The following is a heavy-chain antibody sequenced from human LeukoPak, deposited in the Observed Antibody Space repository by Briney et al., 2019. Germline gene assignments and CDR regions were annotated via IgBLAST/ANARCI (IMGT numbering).Heavy chain of an antibody. CDR1: GGSFSGYY. CDR2: INHSGST. V-gene: IGHV4-34*01. J-gene: IGHJ6*02. D-gene: IGHD3-10*01. CDR3: ARALKGGSYPYYYYYGMDV. Sequence: TSSETLSLTCAVYGGSFSGYYWSWIRQPPGKGLEWIGEINHSGSTNYNPSLKSRVTISVDTSKNQFSLKLSSVTAADTAVYYCARALKGGSYPYYYYYGMDVWGQGTTVTVSS.